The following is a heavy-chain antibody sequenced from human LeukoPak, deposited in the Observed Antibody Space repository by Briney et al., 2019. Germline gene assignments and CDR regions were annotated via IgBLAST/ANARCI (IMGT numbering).Heavy chain of an antibody. CDR2: IYYSDST. Sequence: SETLSLTCDVSGYSISSGYYWGWIRQPPGKGLEGIGNIYYSDSTYYNPSLRGRATISVDTSKNQFSLKLTSVTAADTAVYYCARHGPRGLRYFDWLLDYWGQGTLVTVSS. D-gene: IGHD3-9*01. J-gene: IGHJ4*02. V-gene: IGHV4-38-2*01. CDR3: ARHGPRGLRYFDWLLDY. CDR1: GYSISSGYY.